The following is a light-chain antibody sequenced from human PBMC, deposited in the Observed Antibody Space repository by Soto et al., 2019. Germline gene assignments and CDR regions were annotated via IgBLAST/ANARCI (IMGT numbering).Light chain of an antibody. CDR2: EVS. CDR3: SSYAGSNNFVV. Sequence: QSALTQPPSASRSPGQSVTISCTGTSSDVGGYNYVSWYQQHPGKAPKLMIYEVSKRPSGVPDRFSGSKSGNTASLTVSGIQAEDEADYYCSSYAGSNNFVVFGGGTKLTVL. J-gene: IGLJ2*01. V-gene: IGLV2-8*02. CDR1: SSDVGGYNY.